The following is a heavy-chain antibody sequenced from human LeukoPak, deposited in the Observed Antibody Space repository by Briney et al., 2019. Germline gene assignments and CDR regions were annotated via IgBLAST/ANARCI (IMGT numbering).Heavy chain of an antibody. Sequence: ASVKVSCKASGYTFTNYYMHWVRQAPGQGLEWMAIINPSCGTTSYAQKFQVRLTMTRDTSTSTVYMELSSLRSEDTVVYYCAKDSAAPGTRGWFDPWGQGTLVTVSS. V-gene: IGHV1-46*01. CDR3: AKDSAAPGTRGWFDP. CDR1: GYTFTNYY. CDR2: INPSCGTT. D-gene: IGHD6-13*01. J-gene: IGHJ5*02.